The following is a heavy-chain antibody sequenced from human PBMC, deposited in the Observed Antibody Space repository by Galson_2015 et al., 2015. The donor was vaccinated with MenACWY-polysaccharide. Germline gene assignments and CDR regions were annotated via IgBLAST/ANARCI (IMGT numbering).Heavy chain of an antibody. CDR2: TYYRSNWSS. CDR1: GDSVSSNTAA. CDR3: VRGGAGASPLYDP. V-gene: IGHV6-1*01. J-gene: IGHJ5*02. Sequence: CAISGDSVSSNTAAWNWIRQSPSRGLEWLGRTYYRSNWSSDYALSVRGRITINADTSKNPFSLQLNSVTPEDTAVYYCVRGGAGASPLYDPWGQGTLVAVSS.